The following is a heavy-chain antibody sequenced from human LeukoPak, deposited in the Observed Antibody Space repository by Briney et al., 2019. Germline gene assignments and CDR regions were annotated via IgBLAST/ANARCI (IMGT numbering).Heavy chain of an antibody. CDR3: ARDSPLLWFGELLGYYFDY. J-gene: IGHJ4*02. D-gene: IGHD3-10*01. CDR2: INPSGGST. CDR1: GYTFTSYY. V-gene: IGHV1-46*03. Sequence: LRDSMKVSSKASGYTFTSYYMHWVRQAPGQGLEWMGIINPSGGSTSYAQKFQGRVTMTRDTSTSTVYMELSSLRSEDTAVYYCARDSPLLWFGELLGYYFDYWGQGTLVTVSS.